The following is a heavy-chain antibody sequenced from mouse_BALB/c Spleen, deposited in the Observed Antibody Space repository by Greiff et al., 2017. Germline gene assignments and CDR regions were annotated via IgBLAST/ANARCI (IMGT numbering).Heavy chain of an antibody. D-gene: IGHD1-1*01. Sequence: QVQLKESGAELAKPGASVKMSCKASGYTFTSYWMHWVKQRPGQGLEWIGYINPSTGYTEYNQKFKDKATLTADKSSSTAYMQLSSLTSEDSAVYYCARTSRYYGSSYFDYWGQGTTLTVSS. CDR2: INPSTGYT. J-gene: IGHJ2*01. CDR1: GYTFTSYW. CDR3: ARTSRYYGSSYFDY. V-gene: IGHV1-7*01.